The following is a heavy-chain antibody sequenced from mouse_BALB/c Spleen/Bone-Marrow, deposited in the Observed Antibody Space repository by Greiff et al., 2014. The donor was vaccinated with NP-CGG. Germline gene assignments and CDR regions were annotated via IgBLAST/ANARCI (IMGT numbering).Heavy chain of an antibody. J-gene: IGHJ2*01. V-gene: IGHV5-17*02. CDR1: GFTFSSFG. CDR3: ARSGSSSGYFDY. Sequence: EVQLVESGGGLVQPGGSRKLSCAASGFTFSSFGMHWVRQAPEKGLEWVAYISSGSSTIYYGDTVMGRFTISRDNPKNTLFLQMTSLRSEDTATYYCARSGSSSGYFDYWGQGTTLTVSS. D-gene: IGHD1-1*01. CDR2: ISSGSSTI.